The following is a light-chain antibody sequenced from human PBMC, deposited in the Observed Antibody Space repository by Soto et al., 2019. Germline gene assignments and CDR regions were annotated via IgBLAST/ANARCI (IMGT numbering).Light chain of an antibody. J-gene: IGLJ2*01. CDR1: SSDIGGYDY. Sequence: QSALTQPASVSGSPGQSITLSCTGTSSDIGGYDYVSWYQRHPGKAPKLIIYDVNNRPSGVSNRFSGSKSGNTASLTISGLQAEDEADYYCSSYTSSSTRVFGGGTKLTVL. V-gene: IGLV2-14*01. CDR2: DVN. CDR3: SSYTSSSTRV.